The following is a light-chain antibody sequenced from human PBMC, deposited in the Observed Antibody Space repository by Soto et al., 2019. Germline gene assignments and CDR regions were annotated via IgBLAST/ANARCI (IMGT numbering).Light chain of an antibody. CDR2: DAS. Sequence: DIQMTQSASSLSAFVGDRVTIPCRASQGISSHLNWYQQKPGKAPRLLINDASRLQSGVPSRFSGSGSGTDFTLTTTSLQPEDCATFDCQQSYSTQWTFGQGPKVEIK. V-gene: IGKV1-39*01. CDR3: QQSYSTQWT. J-gene: IGKJ1*01. CDR1: QGISSH.